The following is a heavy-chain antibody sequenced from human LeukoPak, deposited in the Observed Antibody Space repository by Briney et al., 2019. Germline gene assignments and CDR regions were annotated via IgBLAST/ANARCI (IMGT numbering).Heavy chain of an antibody. CDR3: ARVSPEGDSSSWYPGWFDP. D-gene: IGHD6-13*01. J-gene: IGHJ5*02. CDR2: ISAYNGNT. CDR1: GYTFTSYG. V-gene: IGHV1-18*01. Sequence: ASVKVSCKASGYTFTSYGISRVRQAPGQGLEWMGWISAYNGNTNYAQKLQGRVTMTTDTSTSTAYMELRSLRSDDTAVYYCARVSPEGDSSSWYPGWFDPWGQGTLVTVSS.